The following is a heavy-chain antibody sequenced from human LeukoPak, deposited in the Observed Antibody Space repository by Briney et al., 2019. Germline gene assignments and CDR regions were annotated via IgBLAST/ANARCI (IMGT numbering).Heavy chain of an antibody. J-gene: IGHJ4*02. CDR3: ARETEPLDYGDSTNLDY. CDR1: GFTVSSYS. V-gene: IGHV3-21*01. Sequence: GGSLRLSCAASGFTVSSYSMNWVRQAPGKGLEWVAFIGSRTGNIYYADSVKGRFSISRDNAKDSVYLQMNSLRADDTAVYYCARETEPLDYGDSTNLDYWGQGTLVTVSS. D-gene: IGHD4/OR15-4a*01. CDR2: IGSRTGNI.